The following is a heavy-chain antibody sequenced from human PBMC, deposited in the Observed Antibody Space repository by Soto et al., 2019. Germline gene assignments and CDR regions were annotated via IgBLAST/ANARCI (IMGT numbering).Heavy chain of an antibody. D-gene: IGHD3-3*01. CDR3: ARGAAYDFWSGYYNY. CDR1: GASVTSSTYY. J-gene: IGHJ4*02. V-gene: IGHV4-61*01. Sequence: SETLSLTCSVSGASVTSSTYYWGWLRQPPGKGLEWIGYTYYSGSTRYSPSLKRRVTISIDTSKNQFSLKMSSVTAADTAVYYCARGAAYDFWSGYYNYWGQGTLVTVSS. CDR2: TYYSGST.